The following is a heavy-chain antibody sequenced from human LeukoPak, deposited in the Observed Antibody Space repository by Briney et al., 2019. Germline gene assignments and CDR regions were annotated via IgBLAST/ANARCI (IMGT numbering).Heavy chain of an antibody. D-gene: IGHD2-2*01. CDR3: ARLVASNIVVVPAATLAYFDY. J-gene: IGHJ4*02. CDR1: GYTFTGYY. CDR2: INPNSGGT. V-gene: IGHV1-2*02. Sequence: GASVKVSCKASGYTFTGYYMHWVRQAPGQGLEWMGWINPNSGGTNYAQKFQGRVTMTRDTSISTAYMELSRLRSDDTAVYYCARLVASNIVVVPAATLAYFDYWGQGTLVTVSS.